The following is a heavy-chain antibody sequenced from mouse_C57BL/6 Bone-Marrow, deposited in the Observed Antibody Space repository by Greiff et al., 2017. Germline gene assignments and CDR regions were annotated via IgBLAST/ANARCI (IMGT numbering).Heavy chain of an antibody. Sequence: EVNVVESGGGLVKPGGSLKLSCAASGFTFSDYGMHWVRQAPEKGLEWVAYISSGSSTIYYADTVKGRFTISRDNAKNTLFLQMTSLRSEDTAMYYCAKEYYYGMDYWGQGTSGTVSA. V-gene: IGHV5-17*01. CDR3: AKEYYYGMDY. J-gene: IGHJ4*01. CDR2: ISSGSSTI. CDR1: GFTFSDYG.